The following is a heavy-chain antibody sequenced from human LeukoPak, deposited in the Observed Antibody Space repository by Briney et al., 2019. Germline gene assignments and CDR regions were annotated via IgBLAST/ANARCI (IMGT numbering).Heavy chain of an antibody. CDR2: IHYSGST. V-gene: IGHV4-59*08. CDR1: GGSIGRYY. J-gene: IGHJ3*02. CDR3: ARRYAFDI. Sequence: SETLSLTCSVSGGSIGRYYWGWIRQPPGKGLEWIGYIHYSGSTNYNPSLKSRVTISVDTSKNQLSLRVRSVTAADTAVYYCARRYAFDIWGQGTMVTVSS.